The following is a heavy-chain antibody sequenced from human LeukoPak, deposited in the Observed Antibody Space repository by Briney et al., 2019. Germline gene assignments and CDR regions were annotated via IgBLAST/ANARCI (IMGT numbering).Heavy chain of an antibody. Sequence: SETLSLTCTVSGGSISSYHWSWIRQPPGKGLEWIGCIYYSGSTYYNPSLKSRLTISVDTSRNQFSLNLTSVTAVDTALYFCARVPWGSGSYRNGLDVWGQGSTVTVSS. CDR3: ARVPWGSGSYRNGLDV. CDR1: GGSISSYH. V-gene: IGHV4-59*06. D-gene: IGHD3-10*01. J-gene: IGHJ6*02. CDR2: IYYSGST.